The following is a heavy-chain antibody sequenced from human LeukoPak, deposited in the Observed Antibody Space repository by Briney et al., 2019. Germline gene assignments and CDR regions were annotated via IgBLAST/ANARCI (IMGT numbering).Heavy chain of an antibody. CDR1: GFTFSSYA. Sequence: GGSLRLSCAASGFTFSSYAMSWVRQAPGKGLEWVSAISGSGGSTYYADSVKGRFTISRDNSKNTLYLQMNSLRAEDTAVYYCAASLPNIVVVPATKGPFGYWGQGALVTVSS. CDR3: AASLPNIVVVPATKGPFGY. V-gene: IGHV3-23*01. CDR2: ISGSGGST. D-gene: IGHD2-2*01. J-gene: IGHJ4*02.